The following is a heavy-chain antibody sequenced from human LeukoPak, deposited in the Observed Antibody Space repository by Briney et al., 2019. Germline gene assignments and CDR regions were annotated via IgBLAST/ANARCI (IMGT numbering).Heavy chain of an antibody. CDR1: GYSISSGYW. CDR3: ARNHYYSADY. V-gene: IGHV4-4*02. Sequence: KASGTLSLTCDVSGYSISSGYWWSWVRQPPGKGLEWIGEIHHDGSTNYNPSLKSRATISVDKSRNQFSVMLTPVTAADTAVYYCARNHYYSADYWGQGTLVTVSS. J-gene: IGHJ4*02. CDR2: IHHDGST. D-gene: IGHD3-22*01.